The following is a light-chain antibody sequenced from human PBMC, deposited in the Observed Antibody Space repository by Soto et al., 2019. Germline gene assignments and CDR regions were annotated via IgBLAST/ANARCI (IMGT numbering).Light chain of an antibody. Sequence: QSALTQPASGSGSPGQSITISCTGTSSDVGGFNSVSWYQLRPGTAPKLILYDVVDRPSGVSYRFSGSKSGNTASLTISGLQAADEADYFCSSYTSTMTNVFGSGTKVTV. CDR2: DVV. CDR3: SSYTSTMTNV. V-gene: IGLV2-14*03. CDR1: SSDVGGFNS. J-gene: IGLJ1*01.